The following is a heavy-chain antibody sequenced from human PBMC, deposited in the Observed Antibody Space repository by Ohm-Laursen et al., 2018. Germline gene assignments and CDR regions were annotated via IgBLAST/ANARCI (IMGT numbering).Heavy chain of an antibody. CDR3: ARDVAHGGYGFGMDV. J-gene: IGHJ6*02. V-gene: IGHV3-7*01. D-gene: IGHD5-12*01. CDR1: GFTFSSYW. CDR2: IKQDGSEK. Sequence: SLRLSCTASGFTFSSYWMSWVRQAPGKGLEWVANIKQDGSEKYYVDSVKGRFTIFRDNAKNSLYLQMNSLRVEDTAVYYCARDVAHGGYGFGMDVWGQGTTVTVSS.